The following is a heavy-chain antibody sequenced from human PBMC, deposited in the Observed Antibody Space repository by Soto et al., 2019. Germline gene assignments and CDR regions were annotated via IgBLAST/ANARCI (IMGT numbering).Heavy chain of an antibody. Sequence: PGGSLRLSCAASGFTFRSFTMNWVRQAPGKGLEWVSTISSNSAYIYYTDALRGRFTISRDNAKNSLHLQMNSLRAEDTAVYYCTRDASRDSSARGWFDPWGPRTPVTVSS. CDR3: TRDASRDSSARGWFDP. CDR1: GFTFRSFT. CDR2: ISSNSAYI. D-gene: IGHD6-13*01. V-gene: IGHV3-21*01. J-gene: IGHJ5*02.